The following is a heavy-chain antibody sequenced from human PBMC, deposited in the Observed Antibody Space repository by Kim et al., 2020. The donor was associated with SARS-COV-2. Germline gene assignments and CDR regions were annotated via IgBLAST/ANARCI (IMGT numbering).Heavy chain of an antibody. CDR3: ARGRWSYLPLRLGELSLPHFDY. Sequence: SETLSLTCAVYGGSFSGYYWSWIRQPPGKGLEWIGEINHSGSTNYNPSLKSRVTISVDTSKNQFSLKLSSVTAADTAVYYCARGRWSYLPLRLGELSLPHFDYWGQGTLVTVSS. CDR1: GGSFSGYY. V-gene: IGHV4-34*01. CDR2: INHSGST. J-gene: IGHJ4*02. D-gene: IGHD3-16*02.